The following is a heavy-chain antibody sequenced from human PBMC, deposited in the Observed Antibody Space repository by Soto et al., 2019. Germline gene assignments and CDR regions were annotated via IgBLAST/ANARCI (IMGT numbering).Heavy chain of an antibody. CDR2: IWYDGSNK. Sequence: QVQLVESGGRVVQPGRSLRLSCAASGFTFSSYGMHWVRQAPGKGLEWVAVIWYDGSNKYYADSVKGRFTISRDNSKNTLYLQMNSLRAEDTAVYYCARDQGRGYSYGFDYWGQGTLVTVSS. J-gene: IGHJ4*02. D-gene: IGHD5-18*01. CDR3: ARDQGRGYSYGFDY. V-gene: IGHV3-33*01. CDR1: GFTFSSYG.